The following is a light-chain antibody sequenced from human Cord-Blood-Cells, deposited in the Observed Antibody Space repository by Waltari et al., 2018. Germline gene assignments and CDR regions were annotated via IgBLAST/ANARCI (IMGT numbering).Light chain of an antibody. CDR1: AFPKKY. Sequence: SYELTQPPSVSVSPGQTARITCSGDAFPKKYAYWYQQKSGQAPVLVIDEDSKRTSGIPERCSGSSSGTMATLTISGAQVEDEADYYGYSTDSSGNHWVFGGGTKLTVL. CDR3: YSTDSSGNHWV. CDR2: EDS. J-gene: IGLJ3*02. V-gene: IGLV3-10*01.